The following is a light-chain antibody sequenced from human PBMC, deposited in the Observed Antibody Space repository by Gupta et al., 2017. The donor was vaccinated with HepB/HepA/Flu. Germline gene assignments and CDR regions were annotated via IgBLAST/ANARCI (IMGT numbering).Light chain of an antibody. V-gene: IGKV3-20*01. Sequence: ELVLTQSPGTLSLSPGERATLPCRASQCVSSSYLAWYQQKPGQAPRLLIYGASSRATAIPDRFSGSGSGTDFTLTISSLEAEDVTVYYCQQYGSSPDTFGQGTKLEIK. CDR3: QQYGSSPDT. CDR1: QCVSSSY. J-gene: IGKJ2*01. CDR2: GAS.